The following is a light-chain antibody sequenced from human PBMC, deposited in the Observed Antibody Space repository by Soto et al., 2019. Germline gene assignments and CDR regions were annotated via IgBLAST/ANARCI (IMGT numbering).Light chain of an antibody. CDR1: QTISSW. Sequence: DIQMTQSPSTLSGSVGDRVTITCRASQTISSWLAWYQQKPGKAPKLLIYKASTLKSGVPSRFSGSGSGTEFTLTISSLQPDDSATYYCQQYNTFWTFGQGTKVDI. V-gene: IGKV1-5*03. CDR3: QQYNTFWT. CDR2: KAS. J-gene: IGKJ1*01.